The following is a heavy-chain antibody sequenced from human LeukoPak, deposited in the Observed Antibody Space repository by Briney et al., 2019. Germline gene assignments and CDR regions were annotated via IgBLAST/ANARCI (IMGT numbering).Heavy chain of an antibody. D-gene: IGHD2-15*01. CDR1: GGSISSGGYY. V-gene: IGHV4-31*03. CDR3: ARIRCSGGSCYWFDP. Sequence: SETLSLTCTVSGGSISSGGYYWSWIRQHPGKGLEWIGCIYYSGSTYYNPSLKSRVTISVDTSRNQFSLKLSSVTAADTAVYYCARIRCSGGSCYWFDPWGQGTLVTVSS. CDR2: IYYSGST. J-gene: IGHJ5*02.